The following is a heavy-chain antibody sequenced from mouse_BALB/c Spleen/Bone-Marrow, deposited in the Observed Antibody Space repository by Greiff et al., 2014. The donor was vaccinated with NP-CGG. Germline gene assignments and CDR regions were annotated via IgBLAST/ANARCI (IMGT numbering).Heavy chain of an antibody. J-gene: IGHJ2*01. CDR3: TRSRGNWDDFDY. CDR1: GFTFSSFG. CDR2: ISSGSRTV. Sequence: EVKLQESGGGLLQPGGSRKLSCAASGFTFSSFGMHWVRQAPEKGLEWVAYISSGSRTVFYADTVKGRFTISRDNPKNTLFLQMTSLRSEDTAMYYCTRSRGNWDDFDYWGQGTTLTVSS. V-gene: IGHV5-17*02. D-gene: IGHD3-3*01.